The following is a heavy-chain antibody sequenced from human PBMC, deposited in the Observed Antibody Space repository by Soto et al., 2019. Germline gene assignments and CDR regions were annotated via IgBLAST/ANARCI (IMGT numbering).Heavy chain of an antibody. CDR1: GDSISSYY. V-gene: IGHV4-59*08. Sequence: TSETLSLTCTASGDSISSYYWSWIRQPPGKGLEWIGYIYYSGSTKYNPSLKSRVTISVDTSKNQFSLNLSSVTAADTAVYYCTRHASGGDYRFDYWGQGTLVTVS. CDR3: TRHASGGDYRFDY. CDR2: IYYSGST. J-gene: IGHJ4*02. D-gene: IGHD4-17*01.